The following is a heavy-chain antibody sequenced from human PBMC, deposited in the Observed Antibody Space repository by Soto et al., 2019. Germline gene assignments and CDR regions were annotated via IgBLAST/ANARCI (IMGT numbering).Heavy chain of an antibody. J-gene: IGHJ3*02. Sequence: QLHLVHSGAVVKKPGASVTVSCSASGYPVTAYYMHWVRQAPGRGLEWMGGINPATGAAKYTQTFPGRVTTSKDTSTSTVVIELSALTSEETAVFYCARGGGVGVAGSAAFDMWGQGTLVTVSS. V-gene: IGHV1-2*01. CDR1: GYPVTAYY. CDR2: INPATGAA. D-gene: IGHD3-3*01. CDR3: ARGGGVGVAGSAAFDM.